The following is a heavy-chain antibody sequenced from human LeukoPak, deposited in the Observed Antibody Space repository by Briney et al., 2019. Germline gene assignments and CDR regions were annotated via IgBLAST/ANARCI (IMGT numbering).Heavy chain of an antibody. D-gene: IGHD6-6*01. Sequence: SVKVSCKASGGTFSSYTISWVRQAPGQGLEWMGRIIPILGIANYAQKFQGRVTITADKSTSTAYMELSSLRSEDTAVYYCARDRADSSSHLYPNAFDIWGQGTMVTVSS. CDR3: ARDRADSSSHLYPNAFDI. CDR2: IIPILGIA. V-gene: IGHV1-69*04. CDR1: GGTFSSYT. J-gene: IGHJ3*02.